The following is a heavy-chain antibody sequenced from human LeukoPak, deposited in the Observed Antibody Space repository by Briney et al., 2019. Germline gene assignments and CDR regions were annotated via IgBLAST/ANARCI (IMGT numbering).Heavy chain of an antibody. V-gene: IGHV3-13*01. CDR2: IGTAGDT. D-gene: IGHD2-15*01. Sequence: GGSLRLSCAASGFTFTTYDMHWVRQATGKGLEWVSAIGTAGDTYYPGSVKGRFTISRENAKNSLYLQMNSLRAGDTAVYYCARDRGGGHMDVWGKGTTVTISS. CDR3: ARDRGGGHMDV. J-gene: IGHJ6*03. CDR1: GFTFTTYD.